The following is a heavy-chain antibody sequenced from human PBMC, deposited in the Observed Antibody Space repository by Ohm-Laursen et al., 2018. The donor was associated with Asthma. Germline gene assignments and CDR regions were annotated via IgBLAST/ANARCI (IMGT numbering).Heavy chain of an antibody. CDR2: ISTASTFI. J-gene: IGHJ4*02. V-gene: IGHV3-21*01. D-gene: IGHD3-22*01. CDR3: ARFDGYGGSNFDY. Sequence: SLRLSCAAPGYTFSRYSIHWIRQAPGKGLEWVASISTASTFIYYGDSVRGRFTTSRDNARNLVFLQMDSLRAEDTAVYYCARFDGYGGSNFDYWGQGTLVTVSS. CDR1: GYTFSRYS.